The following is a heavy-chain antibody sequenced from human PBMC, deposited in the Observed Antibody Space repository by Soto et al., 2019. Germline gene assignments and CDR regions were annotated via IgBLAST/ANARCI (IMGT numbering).Heavy chain of an antibody. V-gene: IGHV3-23*01. CDR3: AKPLGGYYYYGMDV. CDR2: ISGSGGST. J-gene: IGHJ6*02. Sequence: EIQVLESGGGLVQPGGSLRLSCAASGFTFSSYVMTWVRQAPGKGLEWVSAISGSGGSTYYADSVKGRFTISRDNSKNTVYLQMNSLRAEDTAVYYCAKPLGGYYYYGMDVWGQGTTVTFSS. D-gene: IGHD3-16*01. CDR1: GFTFSSYV.